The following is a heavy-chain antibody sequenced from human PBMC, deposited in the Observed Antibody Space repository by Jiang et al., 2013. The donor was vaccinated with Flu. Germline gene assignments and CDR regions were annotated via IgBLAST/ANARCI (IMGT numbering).Heavy chain of an antibody. CDR3: AKRSNWGYDDWYFDL. J-gene: IGHJ2*01. CDR2: ISGDGGVT. V-gene: IGHV3-23*01. Sequence: QLLESGGGSVQPGGSLRLSCAASGFTFTSHVMNWVRQAPGKGPEWVSAISGDGGVTYYADSVKGRFTISRDNSKSIVSLQMNGLRAEDTAVYYCAKRSNWGYDDWYFDLWGRGTLVTVSS. D-gene: IGHD7-27*01. CDR1: GFTFTSHV.